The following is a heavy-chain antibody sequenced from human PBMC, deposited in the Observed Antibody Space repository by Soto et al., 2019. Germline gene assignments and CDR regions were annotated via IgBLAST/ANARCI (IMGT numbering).Heavy chain of an antibody. D-gene: IGHD2-2*02. CDR2: IYYSGST. CDR3: ARTRIPRRPFRDGEPRN. V-gene: IGHV4-39*01. J-gene: IGHJ4*02. Sequence: QLQLQESGPGLVKPSETLSLTCTVSGGSISSSSYYWGWIRQPPGKGLEWIGSIYYSGSTYYNPSLKSRVTISVDTSKNQFSLKLSSVTAADTAVYYCARTRIPRRPFRDGEPRNWGQGTLVTVSS. CDR1: GGSISSSSYY.